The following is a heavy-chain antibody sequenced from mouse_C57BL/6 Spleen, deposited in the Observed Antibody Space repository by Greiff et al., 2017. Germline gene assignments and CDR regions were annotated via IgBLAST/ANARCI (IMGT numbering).Heavy chain of an antibody. CDR2: ISSGGSYT. Sequence: EVQLVESGGDLVKPGGSLKLSCAASGFTFSSYGMSWVRQTPDKRLEWVATISSGGSYTYYPDSVKGRFTISRDNAKNTLYLQMSSLKSEDTAMYYCARRGDYHYAMDYWGQGTSVTVSS. D-gene: IGHD2-4*01. J-gene: IGHJ4*01. CDR3: ARRGDYHYAMDY. V-gene: IGHV5-6*01. CDR1: GFTFSSYG.